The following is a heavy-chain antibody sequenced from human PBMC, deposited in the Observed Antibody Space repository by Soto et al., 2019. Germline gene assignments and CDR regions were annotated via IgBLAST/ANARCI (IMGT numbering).Heavy chain of an antibody. J-gene: IGHJ4*02. Sequence: ASVKVSCNASIYTLNRYDMHWVREAPGQRLEWMGWINAGNGNTKYSQKFQGRVTITRDTSASTAYMELSSLRSEDTAVYYCARSIVVVTAADYWGQGTLVTVSS. V-gene: IGHV1-3*01. CDR2: INAGNGNT. CDR3: ARSIVVVTAADY. D-gene: IGHD2-21*02. CDR1: IYTLNRYD.